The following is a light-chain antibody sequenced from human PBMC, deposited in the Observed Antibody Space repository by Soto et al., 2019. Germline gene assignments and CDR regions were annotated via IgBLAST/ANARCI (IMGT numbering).Light chain of an antibody. Sequence: EIVLTQSPGTLSLSPGERATLSCRASQSVSSSYLAWYQQKPGQAPRLLIYGASFRATGIPDRFSGSGSGTDFTLTIRALEPEDFAVYYCQQYGSSRTFGQGTKVEIK. CDR1: QSVSSSY. CDR2: GAS. V-gene: IGKV3-20*01. J-gene: IGKJ1*01. CDR3: QQYGSSRT.